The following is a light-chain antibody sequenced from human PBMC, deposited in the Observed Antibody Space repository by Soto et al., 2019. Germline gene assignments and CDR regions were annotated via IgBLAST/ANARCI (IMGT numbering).Light chain of an antibody. J-gene: IGKJ2*02. CDR1: QTISGNY. V-gene: IGKV3D-7*01. CDR2: GAS. CDR3: HQNYDLPWT. Sequence: EIALTQSPASLSLSQGESVTLSCRTSQTISGNYLSWYQRRPGQAPRLLIFGASIRATDIPARFSGSGSGRDFTLAITSLEPDDFAVYYCHQNYDLPWTFGQGTKLEMK.